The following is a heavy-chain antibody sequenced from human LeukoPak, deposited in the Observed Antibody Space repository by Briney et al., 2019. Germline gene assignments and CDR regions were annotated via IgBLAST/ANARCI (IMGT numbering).Heavy chain of an antibody. CDR1: VFTFSYYT. CDR2: ISSTGSSI. D-gene: IGHD1-1*01. V-gene: IGHV3-21*01. CDR3: ARDDVAWNDVHWFDP. Sequence: RGSLRLSCAASVFTFSYYTMSWVRQAPGKGLEWVSSISSTGSSIYYADSVKGRFTISRDNAKNSLYLQMSSLRVEDTAVYYCARDDVAWNDVHWFDPWGQGTLVTVSS. J-gene: IGHJ5*02.